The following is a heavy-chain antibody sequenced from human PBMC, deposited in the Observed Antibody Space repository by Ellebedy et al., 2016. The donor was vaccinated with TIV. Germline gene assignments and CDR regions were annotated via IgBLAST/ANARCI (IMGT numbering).Heavy chain of an antibody. D-gene: IGHD3-9*01. Sequence: PGGSLRLSCVASGFTFRNFDMHWVRQAPGKGLEWLTRISYDGKNQYSEDSVKGRFTISRDNSKDTLYLQMNSLRADDSAVFYCAKLDSYDVLTGEDYWGQGTLVTVSS. J-gene: IGHJ4*02. CDR3: AKLDSYDVLTGEDY. CDR2: ISYDGKNQ. CDR1: GFTFRNFD. V-gene: IGHV3-30*18.